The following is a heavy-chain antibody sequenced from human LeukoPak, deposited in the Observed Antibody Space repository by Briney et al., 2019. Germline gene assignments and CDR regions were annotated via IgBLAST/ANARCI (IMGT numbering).Heavy chain of an antibody. D-gene: IGHD6-19*01. Sequence: SVKVSCKASGYPFTSYYMHWVRQAPGQGLEWMGRIIPILGLTNYAQKFQGRVTITADKSTSTAYMELSSLRSDDTAVYFCARGFGSSSAYVSDFDFWGQGTLVTVSS. J-gene: IGHJ4*02. V-gene: IGHV1-69*04. CDR1: GYPFTSYY. CDR3: ARGFGSSSAYVSDFDF. CDR2: IIPILGLT.